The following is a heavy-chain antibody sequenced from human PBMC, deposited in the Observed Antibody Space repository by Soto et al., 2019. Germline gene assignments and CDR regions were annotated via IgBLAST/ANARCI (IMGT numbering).Heavy chain of an antibody. CDR1: GYNFTSHY. CDR2: IYPRGGTT. CDR3: ARVGYSSTGATFHYHGLDV. Sequence: ASVKVSCKASGYNFTSHYMHWVRQAPGQGLESMGIIYPRGGTTIYAQKFQGRVTMTRDTSTHTFYMELSSLRSEDTAMYYCARVGYSSTGATFHYHGLDVWGQGTTVTVSS. V-gene: IGHV1-46*01. J-gene: IGHJ6*02. D-gene: IGHD3-22*01.